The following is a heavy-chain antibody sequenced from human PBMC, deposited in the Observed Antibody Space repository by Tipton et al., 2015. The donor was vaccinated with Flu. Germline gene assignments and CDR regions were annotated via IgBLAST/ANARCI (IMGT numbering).Heavy chain of an antibody. D-gene: IGHD3-10*01. CDR3: ASPRITMVQGVGWFDP. V-gene: IGHV4-39*07. J-gene: IGHJ5*02. CDR1: GGSISSSSYY. CDR2: IYYSGST. Sequence: TLSLTCTVSGGSISSSSYYWGWIRQPPGKGLEWIGSIYYSGSTYYNPSLKSRVTISVDTSKNQFSLKLSSVTAADTAVYYCASPRITMVQGVGWFDPWGQGTLVTVSS.